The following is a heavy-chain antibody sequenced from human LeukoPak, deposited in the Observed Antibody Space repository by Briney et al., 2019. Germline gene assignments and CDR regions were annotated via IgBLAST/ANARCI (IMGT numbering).Heavy chain of an antibody. Sequence: PGGSLRLSCAASGFTLSSYWMSWARQAPGKGLEWVANINQDGSQKYYVDSVKGRFTISRDNAKNSLYLQMNSLRAEDTAVYYCARAVAARSSYWGQGTLVTVSS. J-gene: IGHJ4*02. V-gene: IGHV3-7*01. CDR1: GFTLSSYW. CDR2: INQDGSQK. CDR3: ARAVAARSSY. D-gene: IGHD6-6*01.